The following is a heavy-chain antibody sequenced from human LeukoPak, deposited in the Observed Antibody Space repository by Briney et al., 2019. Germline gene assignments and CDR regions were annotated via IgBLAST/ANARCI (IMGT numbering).Heavy chain of an antibody. Sequence: GGSLRLSCAASGFTFSSYSMNWVRQAPGKGLEWVSSISSSSSYIYYADSVKGRFTISRDNAKNSLYLQMNSLRAEDTAVYYCAPQGGEAYDYVWGSYTYYSDYWGQGTLVTVSS. V-gene: IGHV3-21*01. D-gene: IGHD3-16*01. CDR3: APQGGEAYDYVWGSYTYYSDY. CDR1: GFTFSSYS. CDR2: ISSSSSYI. J-gene: IGHJ4*02.